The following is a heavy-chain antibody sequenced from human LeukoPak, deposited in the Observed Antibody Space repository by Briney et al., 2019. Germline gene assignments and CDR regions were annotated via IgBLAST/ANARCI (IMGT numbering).Heavy chain of an antibody. D-gene: IGHD3-10*01. CDR3: ALTMVRGDSWFDP. CDR2: INHSGST. V-gene: IGHV4-34*01. Sequence: SETLSLTCAAYGGSFSGYYWSWIRQPPGKGLEWIGEINHSGSTNYNPSLKSRVTISVDTSKNQFSLKLSSVTAADTAVYYCALTMVRGDSWFDPWGQGTLVTVSS. CDR1: GGSFSGYY. J-gene: IGHJ5*02.